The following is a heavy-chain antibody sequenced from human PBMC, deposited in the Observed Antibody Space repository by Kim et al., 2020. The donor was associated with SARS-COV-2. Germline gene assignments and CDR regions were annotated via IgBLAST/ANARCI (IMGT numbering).Heavy chain of an antibody. CDR2: INTNTGNP. Sequence: ASVKVSCKASGYTFTSYAMNWVRQAPGQGLEWMGWINTNTGNPTYAQGFTGRFVFSLDTSVSTAYLQISSLKAEDTAVYYCARDDRLLWFGELLLPFDYWGQGTLVTVSS. V-gene: IGHV7-4-1*02. CDR1: GYTFTSYA. D-gene: IGHD3-10*01. J-gene: IGHJ4*02. CDR3: ARDDRLLWFGELLLPFDY.